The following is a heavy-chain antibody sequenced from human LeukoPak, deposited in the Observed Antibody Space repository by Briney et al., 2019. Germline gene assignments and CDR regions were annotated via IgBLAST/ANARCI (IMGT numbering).Heavy chain of an antibody. CDR3: ARDLITVTKGFDI. J-gene: IGHJ3*02. D-gene: IGHD4-17*01. Sequence: PSETLSLTCAVSTDSISSHYWSWIRQPPGKGLEWIGYISYIESTNYNPSLKSRVTISIDTSKNQFSLKLRSVTAADTAVYYCARDLITVTKGFDIWGQGTMVSVSS. CDR2: ISYIEST. V-gene: IGHV4-59*11. CDR1: TDSISSHY.